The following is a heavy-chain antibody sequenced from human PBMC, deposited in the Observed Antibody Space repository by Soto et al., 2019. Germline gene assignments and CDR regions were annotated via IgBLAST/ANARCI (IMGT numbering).Heavy chain of an antibody. CDR3: ARLGAQEIDP. V-gene: IGHV1-18*01. D-gene: IGHD3-16*01. Sequence: ASVKVSCKASGYTFTSYGISWVRQAPGQGLEWMGWISAYNGNTNYAQKLQGRVTISVDTSKNQFSLKLSSVTAADTAVYYCARLGAQEIDPWGQGTLVTVS. CDR1: GYTFTSYG. CDR2: ISAYNGNT. J-gene: IGHJ5*02.